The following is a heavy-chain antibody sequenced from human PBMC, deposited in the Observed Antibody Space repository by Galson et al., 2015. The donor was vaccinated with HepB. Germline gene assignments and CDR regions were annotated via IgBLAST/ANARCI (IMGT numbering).Heavy chain of an antibody. Sequence: SVKVSCKVSGDSLTEISINWVRQAPGKGLEWMGGFDPEDGYIIYAQMFQGRVTMTEDTSTNTAYMELRGLRSEDTAEYFCATYPRHHRAYRFLGSWGQGTLVTVSS. D-gene: IGHD6-6*01. CDR2: FDPEDGYI. CDR1: GDSLTEIS. V-gene: IGHV1-24*01. J-gene: IGHJ4*02. CDR3: ATYPRHHRAYRFLGS.